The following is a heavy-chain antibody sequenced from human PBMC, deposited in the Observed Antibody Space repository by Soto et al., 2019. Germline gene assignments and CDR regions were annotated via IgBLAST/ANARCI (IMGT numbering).Heavy chain of an antibody. V-gene: IGHV5-51*01. CDR2: IYPGDSDT. J-gene: IGHJ6*03. CDR3: ARHGAAAAGNYYMDV. Sequence: LGESLKISCKGSGYSFTSYWIGWVRQMPGKGLEWMGIIYPGDSDTRYSPSFQGQVTISADKSISTAYLQWSSLKASDTAMYYCARHGAAAAGNYYMDVWGKGTTVTVSS. CDR1: GYSFTSYW. D-gene: IGHD6-13*01.